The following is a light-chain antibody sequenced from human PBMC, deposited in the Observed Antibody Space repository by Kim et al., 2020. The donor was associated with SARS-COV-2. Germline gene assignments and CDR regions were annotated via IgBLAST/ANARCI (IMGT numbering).Light chain of an antibody. CDR3: QQYGDSGYT. J-gene: IGKJ2*01. Sequence: EIVLTQSPGPLSLSPGERATLSCRASQSVSSNSLVWYQQKPGQAPSLLIYRASNRATGIPDRFSGSASGTDFTLTISRLEPEDFAVYYCQQYGDSGYTFGQGTKLEI. V-gene: IGKV3-20*01. CDR1: QSVSSNS. CDR2: RAS.